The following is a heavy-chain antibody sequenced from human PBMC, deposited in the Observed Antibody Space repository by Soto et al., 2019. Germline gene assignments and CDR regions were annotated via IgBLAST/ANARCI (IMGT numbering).Heavy chain of an antibody. CDR3: RSSTSCYGESCVDV. CDR2: LYHIGST. V-gene: IGHV4-38-2*01. J-gene: IGHJ6*02. D-gene: IGHD2-2*01. CDR1: GYSISSGNY. Sequence: LSLTCAVSGYSISSGNYWAWIRQPPGRGLEWIGSLYHIGSTHYNTSLKSRVTISVDTSKNHFSLELSSVTAADTAIYYCRSSTSCYGESCVDVWGQGTMVTVSS.